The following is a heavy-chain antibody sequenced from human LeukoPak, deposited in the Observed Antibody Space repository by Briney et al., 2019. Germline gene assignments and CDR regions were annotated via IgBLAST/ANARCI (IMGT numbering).Heavy chain of an antibody. CDR2: IKQDGSKK. Sequence: GGSLRLSCVASGFPFSSCWMTWVRQAPGKGLEWVANIKQDGSKKSYVDSVKGRFTISRDNAKNSLYLQMNSLRAEDTAIYYCTRVGYIDEGIDYWGQGTLVTVSS. CDR1: GFPFSSCW. D-gene: IGHD5-24*01. CDR3: TRVGYIDEGIDY. J-gene: IGHJ4*02. V-gene: IGHV3-7*04.